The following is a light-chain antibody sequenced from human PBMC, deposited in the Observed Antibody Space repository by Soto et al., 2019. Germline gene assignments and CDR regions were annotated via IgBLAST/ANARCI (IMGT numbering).Light chain of an antibody. V-gene: IGLV1-47*02. CDR1: SSNIGSNY. Sequence: QLVLTQPPSASGTPGQRVTISCSGSSSNIGSNYVYWYQQLPGTAPKLLIYSNNQRPSGVPDRFSGSKSGTSASLAISGLRSEDEADYYCAAWDDSLSAPYVFGTGTKLTVL. CDR2: SNN. CDR3: AAWDDSLSAPYV. J-gene: IGLJ1*01.